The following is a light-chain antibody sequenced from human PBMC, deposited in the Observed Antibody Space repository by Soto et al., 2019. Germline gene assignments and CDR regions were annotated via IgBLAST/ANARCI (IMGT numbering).Light chain of an antibody. CDR2: EVS. J-gene: IGLJ1*01. V-gene: IGLV2-14*01. Sequence: QSALTRPASVSGSPGQSITISCTGTSSDVGGYNYVSWYQQHPGKAPKLMIYEVSNRPSGVSNRFSGSKSGNTASLTISGLQAEDEADYYCSSHTSSSTSYVFGTGTKVTVL. CDR3: SSHTSSSTSYV. CDR1: SSDVGGYNY.